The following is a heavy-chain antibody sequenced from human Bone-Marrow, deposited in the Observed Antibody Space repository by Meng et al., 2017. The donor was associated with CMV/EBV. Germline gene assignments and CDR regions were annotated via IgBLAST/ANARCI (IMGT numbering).Heavy chain of an antibody. CDR2: INPSGGST. J-gene: IGHJ4*02. Sequence: ASVKVSCKASGGTFSSYAISWVRQAPGQGLEWMGSINPSGGSTRYAQKFQGRVTMTRDTSTSTVYMELSSLRSEDTAVYYCARDGDYWGQGTLVTVSS. CDR3: ARDGDY. V-gene: IGHV1-46*01. CDR1: GGTFSSYA.